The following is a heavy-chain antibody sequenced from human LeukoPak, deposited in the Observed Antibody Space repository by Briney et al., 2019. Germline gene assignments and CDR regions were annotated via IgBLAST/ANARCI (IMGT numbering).Heavy chain of an antibody. CDR3: ARLRYYGMDV. J-gene: IGHJ6*02. CDR2: TSSSSSTI. V-gene: IGHV3-48*04. CDR1: GFTFKTYT. Sequence: GGSLRLSCAASGFTFKTYTMHWVRQAPGKGLEWVSYTSSSSSTIYYADSVKSRFTISRDNAKNSLYLQMNSLRAEDTAVYYCARLRYYGMDVWGQGTTVTVSS.